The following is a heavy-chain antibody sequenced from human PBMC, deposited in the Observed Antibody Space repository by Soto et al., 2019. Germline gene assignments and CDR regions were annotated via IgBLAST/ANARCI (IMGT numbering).Heavy chain of an antibody. CDR1: GFSLTTSGVG. V-gene: IGHV2-5*02. CDR2: IYWDDDK. CDR3: AHRTTTVTWGFDP. J-gene: IGHJ5*02. Sequence: QITLKESGPTLVKPTQTVTLTCTFSGFSLTTSGVGVGWIRQLPGKALEWLALIYWDDDKRYSPSLKCRLTITKDTSKIQVVLTMTNMDPADTATYFCAHRTTTVTWGFDPWGQGTLVTLSS. D-gene: IGHD4-17*01.